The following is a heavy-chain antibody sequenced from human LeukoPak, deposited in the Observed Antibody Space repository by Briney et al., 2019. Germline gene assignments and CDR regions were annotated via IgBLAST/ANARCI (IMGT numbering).Heavy chain of an antibody. Sequence: SETLSLTCTVSGGSITSSSYYWGWIRQPPGKGLEWIATIYDDGSSYKNPSLRSRVAISVDTSRNQFSLRLSSVTAADTAVYFCARWDTDMVNFDYWGQGALVTASS. CDR1: GGSITSSSYY. CDR3: ARWDTDMVNFDY. J-gene: IGHJ4*02. D-gene: IGHD5-18*01. V-gene: IGHV4-39*01. CDR2: IYDDGSS.